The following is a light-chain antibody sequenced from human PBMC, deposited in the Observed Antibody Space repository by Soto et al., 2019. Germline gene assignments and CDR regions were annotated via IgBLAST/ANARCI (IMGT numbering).Light chain of an antibody. Sequence: DIQMTQSPSTLSASVGDRVTITCRASQSISSWLAWYQQKPGQAPKLLIYKASTLQSGVPSRFSGSGSGTEFTLAISSLPPDDSATYYCQQYKDNWTFGQGTKVEIK. CDR3: QQYKDNWT. J-gene: IGKJ1*01. CDR2: KAS. V-gene: IGKV1-5*03. CDR1: QSISSW.